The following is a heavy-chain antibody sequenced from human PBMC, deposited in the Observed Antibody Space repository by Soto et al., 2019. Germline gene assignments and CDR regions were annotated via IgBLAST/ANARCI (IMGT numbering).Heavy chain of an antibody. Sequence: QVQLQESGPGLVKPSETLSLTCTVSGGSISSYYWSWIRQPPGKGLEWIGFIFYSGSTSSNPSLKSRFTILIDPSEYQFSLKLSSVTAADTAVYYCASMIGDPVLSFDSWGQGTLVAVSS. CDR3: ASMIGDPVLSFDS. CDR2: IFYSGST. J-gene: IGHJ5*01. V-gene: IGHV4-59*01. CDR1: GGSISSYY. D-gene: IGHD3-10*02.